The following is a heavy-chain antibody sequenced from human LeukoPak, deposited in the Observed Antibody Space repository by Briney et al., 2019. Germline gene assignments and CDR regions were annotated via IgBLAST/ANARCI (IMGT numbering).Heavy chain of an antibody. CDR2: IYSGGST. CDR1: GFTVSTNS. J-gene: IGHJ4*02. CDR3: ARLPRGY. Sequence: GGSLRLSCTVSGFTVSTNSMSWVRQTPGKGLEWVSFIYSGGSTHYSDSVKGRFTISRDNSKNTLYLQMNSLRAEDTAVYYCARLPRGYWGQGTLVTVSS. V-gene: IGHV3-53*01.